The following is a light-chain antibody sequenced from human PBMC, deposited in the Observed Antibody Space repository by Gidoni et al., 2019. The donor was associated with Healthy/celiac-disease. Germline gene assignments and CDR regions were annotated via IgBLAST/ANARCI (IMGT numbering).Light chain of an antibody. Sequence: SYVLTPPPSVSVAPGKAARITCGGNNLGSKSVHWYQQKPGQAPVLVVYDDSDRPSGIPERFSGSNSGNTATLTISRVEAGDEADYYCQVWDSSSDHLWVFGGGTKLTVL. CDR1: NLGSKS. J-gene: IGLJ3*02. CDR2: DDS. V-gene: IGLV3-21*03. CDR3: QVWDSSSDHLWV.